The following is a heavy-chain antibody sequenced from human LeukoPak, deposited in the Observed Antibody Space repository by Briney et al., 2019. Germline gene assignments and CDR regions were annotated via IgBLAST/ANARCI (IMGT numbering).Heavy chain of an antibody. V-gene: IGHV3-23*01. CDR1: GFTFTTYW. CDR2: ISGSGGST. J-gene: IGHJ4*02. Sequence: QPGGSLRLSRAASGFTFTTYWMGWVRQAPGKGLEWVSAISGSGGSTYYADSVKGRFTISRDNSKNTLYLQMNSLRAEDTAVYYCAKDGHSSWDLVEVDYWGQGTLVTVSS. CDR3: AKDGHSSWDLVEVDY. D-gene: IGHD6-13*01.